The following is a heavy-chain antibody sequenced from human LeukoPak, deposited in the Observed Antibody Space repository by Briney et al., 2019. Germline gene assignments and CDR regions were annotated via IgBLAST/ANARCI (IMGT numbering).Heavy chain of an antibody. D-gene: IGHD3-10*01. Sequence: ASVKVSCKASGYTFTSYGISWVRQAPGQGLEWMGWISAYNGNTNYAQKLQGRVTMTTDTSTSTAYMELRSLRSDDTAVYYCARDVGLLWFGESRYYMDVWGKGTTVTVSS. V-gene: IGHV1-18*01. CDR3: ARDVGLLWFGESRYYMDV. CDR2: ISAYNGNT. J-gene: IGHJ6*03. CDR1: GYTFTSYG.